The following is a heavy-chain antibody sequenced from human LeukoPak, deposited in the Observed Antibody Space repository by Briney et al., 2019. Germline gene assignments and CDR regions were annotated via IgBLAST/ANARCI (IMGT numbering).Heavy chain of an antibody. CDR3: ARQVKIVVVTATFDY. J-gene: IGHJ4*02. CDR1: GYTFTSYY. D-gene: IGHD2-21*02. Sequence: AASVKVSCKASGYTFTSYYTHWVRQAPGQGLEWMGIINPSGGSTSYAQKFQGRVTMTRDTSTSTVYMELSSLRSEDTAVYYCARQVKIVVVTATFDYWGQGTLVTASS. V-gene: IGHV1-46*01. CDR2: INPSGGST.